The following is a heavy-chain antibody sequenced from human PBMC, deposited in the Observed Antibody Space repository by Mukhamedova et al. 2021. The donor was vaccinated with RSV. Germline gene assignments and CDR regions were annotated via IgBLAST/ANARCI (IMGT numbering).Heavy chain of an antibody. D-gene: IGHD2-2*01. V-gene: IGHV3-72*01. J-gene: IGHJ4*02. CDR3: ARGFCFDSTCYVGDS. Sequence: EYAASVKGRFTISRNDSESSLYLQLNSLKTEDTAVYYCARGFCFDSTCYVGDSWGRGTLVTVSS.